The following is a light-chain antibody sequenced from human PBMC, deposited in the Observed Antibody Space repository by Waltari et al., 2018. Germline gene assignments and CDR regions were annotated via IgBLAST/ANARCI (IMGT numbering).Light chain of an antibody. V-gene: IGLV4-69*01. CDR3: QTGGHGTWV. CDR1: RGHSSNI. Sequence: QLLLTQSPSASSSLGASVKLTCTLSRGHSSNILTWHHQQPEKGPLYLMKVNSDGSHSKGDEIPDRFSGSSSGAERYLTISSVQSEDEADYYCQTGGHGTWVFGGGTKLTVL. CDR2: VNSDGSH. J-gene: IGLJ3*02.